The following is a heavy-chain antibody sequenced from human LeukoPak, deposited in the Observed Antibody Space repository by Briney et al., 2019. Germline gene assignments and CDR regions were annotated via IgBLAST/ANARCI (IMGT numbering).Heavy chain of an antibody. D-gene: IGHD5-18*01. Sequence: SVKVSRKASGGSFTSYTISWLRQAPGPGLEWMGGIIPIFGIANYAQKFQGRVTTTADKSTSTANMELSSLRSEDTAVYYCASGDSGYSYGYSYYYYGMDVWGQGTTVTVSS. CDR3: ASGDSGYSYGYSYYYYGMDV. CDR2: IIPIFGIA. J-gene: IGHJ6*02. CDR1: GGSFTSYT. V-gene: IGHV1-69*17.